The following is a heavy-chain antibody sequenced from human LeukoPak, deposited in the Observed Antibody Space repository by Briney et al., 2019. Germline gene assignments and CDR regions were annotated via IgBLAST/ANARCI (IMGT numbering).Heavy chain of an antibody. CDR1: GGTFSSYT. CDR3: ASATGYCSSTSCYDEFWQQLGTSYFDY. D-gene: IGHD2-2*01. Sequence: SVKVSCKASGGTFSSYTISWVRQAPGQGLEWMGRIIPIFGTANYAQKFQGRVTITTDESTSTAYMELSSLRSEDTAVYYCASATGYCSSTSCYDEFWQQLGTSYFDYWGQGTLVTVSS. J-gene: IGHJ4*02. CDR2: IIPIFGTA. V-gene: IGHV1-69*05.